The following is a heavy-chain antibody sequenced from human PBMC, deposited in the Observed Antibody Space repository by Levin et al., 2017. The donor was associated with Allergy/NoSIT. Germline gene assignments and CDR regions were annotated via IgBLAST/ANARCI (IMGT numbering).Heavy chain of an antibody. CDR1: GSSLRSPGVG. CDR2: IYGDDDK. Sequence: SGPTLVKPTQTLTRTGTVSGSSLRSPGVGVAWSRQPPGKVLEFLSLIYGDDDKRYRPSRKSRLTSDRDISKNQVVLPMPHVAPVAPASYFCARPNGYNIDYWGQGILVAVSS. D-gene: IGHD1-1*01. J-gene: IGHJ4*02. CDR3: ARPNGYNIDY. V-gene: IGHV2-5*02.